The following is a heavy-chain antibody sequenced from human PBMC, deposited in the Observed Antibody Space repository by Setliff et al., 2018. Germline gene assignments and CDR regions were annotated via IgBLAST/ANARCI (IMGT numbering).Heavy chain of an antibody. J-gene: IGHJ4*02. D-gene: IGHD3-16*01. CDR2: INPDGSEK. CDR3: FGAGTCSY. CDR1: GFTYNNDW. V-gene: IGHV3-7*01. Sequence: GGSLRLSCGASGFTYNNDWVSWVRQAPGKGLEWLASINPDGSEKYYVDSVKGRFTISRDNAKNSLSLQMNSLRTEDMAVYYCFGAGTCSYWGQGTQVTVSS.